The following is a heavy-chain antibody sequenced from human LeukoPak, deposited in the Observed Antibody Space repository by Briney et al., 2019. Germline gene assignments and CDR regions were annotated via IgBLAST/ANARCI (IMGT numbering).Heavy chain of an antibody. CDR2: ISWNSGSI. V-gene: IGHV3-9*01. CDR3: AKDIGLSADAFDI. D-gene: IGHD2/OR15-2a*01. Sequence: GGSLRLSCAASGFTFDDYAMHWVRQAPGKGLEWVSGISWNSGSIGYADSVKGRFTISRDNAKNSLYLQMNSLRAEDTALYYCAKDIGLSADAFDIWGQGTMVTVSS. CDR1: GFTFDDYA. J-gene: IGHJ3*02.